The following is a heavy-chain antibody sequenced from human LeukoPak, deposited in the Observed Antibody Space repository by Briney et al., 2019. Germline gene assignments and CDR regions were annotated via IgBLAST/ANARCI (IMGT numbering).Heavy chain of an antibody. D-gene: IGHD1-26*01. J-gene: IGHJ4*02. CDR2: IRSKDNSYAT. Sequence: GGSLKLSSAASVFTCSGSAMHWVRQASRKGLEGVGVIRSKDNSYATAYAASVKGRFTIARDDSKNTADVKMNSLTSEDRAVYYCTRWEEGDKAFDYWGQGTLVTVSS. V-gene: IGHV3-73*01. CDR1: VFTCSGSA. CDR3: TRWEEGDKAFDY.